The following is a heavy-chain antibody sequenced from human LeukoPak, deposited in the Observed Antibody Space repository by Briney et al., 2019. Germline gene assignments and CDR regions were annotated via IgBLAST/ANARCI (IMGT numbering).Heavy chain of an antibody. D-gene: IGHD1-26*01. V-gene: IGHV3-23*01. Sequence: PGGSLRLSCAASGFTFSSYAMSWVRQAPGKGLEWVSAISGSGDSTYYADPVKGRFTVSRDSSKNTLYLQMNSLRAEDTAVYYCAKDKVGSQAYYFDYWGQGTLVTVSS. J-gene: IGHJ4*02. CDR2: ISGSGDST. CDR3: AKDKVGSQAYYFDY. CDR1: GFTFSSYA.